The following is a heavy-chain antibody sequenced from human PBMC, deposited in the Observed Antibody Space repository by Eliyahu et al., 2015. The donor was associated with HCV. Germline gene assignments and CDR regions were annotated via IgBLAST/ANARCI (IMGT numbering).Heavy chain of an antibody. D-gene: IGHD5-18*01. V-gene: IGHV4-59*08. CDR3: ARQPPNTASFDY. CDR2: IYYSGNT. J-gene: IGHJ4*02. CDR1: GGSISSYY. Sequence: QVQLQESGPGLVKPSETLSLNCTVSGGSISSYYWSWIRQSPGKGLEWIEYIYYSGNTNYNPSLKSRVTISVDTSKNQFSLKLSSVTAADTAVYYCARQPPNTASFDYWAQGTLVTVSS.